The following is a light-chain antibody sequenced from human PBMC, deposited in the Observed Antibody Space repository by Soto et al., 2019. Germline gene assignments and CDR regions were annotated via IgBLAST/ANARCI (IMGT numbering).Light chain of an antibody. V-gene: IGKV1-39*01. CDR3: QQSYSKPYT. CDR1: QSISRF. Sequence: DIQMTPSPSSLSAFVGDRVTITCRSSQSISRFLNWFQQNPGKAPKLLIYAASSLQSGVPSRFSGSGSGTDFALTINSLQPEDFTTYYCQQSYSKPYTFGQGTKLEIK. J-gene: IGKJ2*01. CDR2: AAS.